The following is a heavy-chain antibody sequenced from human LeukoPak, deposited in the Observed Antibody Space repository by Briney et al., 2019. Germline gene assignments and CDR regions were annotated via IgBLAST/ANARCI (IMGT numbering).Heavy chain of an antibody. CDR3: SRVLEVLRNWFDP. J-gene: IGHJ5*02. CDR2: VNINSSGT. V-gene: IGHV1-2*02. Sequence: ASVKVSFKASGGTFSSYAISWVRQAPGQGLEWMGWVNINSSGTTYAQKFQGRVAMTRDKTISNAYIVQRRLRSDDTAVFYCSRVLEVLRNWFDPWGQGTLLT. D-gene: IGHD3-3*01. CDR1: GGTFSSYA.